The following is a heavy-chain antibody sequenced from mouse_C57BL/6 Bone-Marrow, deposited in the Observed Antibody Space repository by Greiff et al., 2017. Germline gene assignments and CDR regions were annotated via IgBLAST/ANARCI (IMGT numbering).Heavy chain of an antibody. CDR2: IYPGSGST. V-gene: IGHV1-55*01. CDR3: ARYYIGVFDY. CDR1: GYTFTSYW. D-gene: IGHD2-12*01. J-gene: IGHJ2*01. Sequence: VQLQHPGAELVKPGASVKMSCKASGYTFTSYWITWVKQRPGQGLEWIGDIYPGSGSTNYNEKFKSKATLTVDTSSSTAYMQLSSLTSADSAVXYCARYYIGVFDYWGQGTTLTVSS.